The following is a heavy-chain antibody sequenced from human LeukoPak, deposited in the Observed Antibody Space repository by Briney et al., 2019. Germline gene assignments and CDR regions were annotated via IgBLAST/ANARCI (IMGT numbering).Heavy chain of an antibody. D-gene: IGHD6-19*01. CDR1: GFTFSHYW. CDR3: ATGNKQWLVRYYYYGMDV. V-gene: IGHV3-74*03. Sequence: PGGSLRLSCAASGFTFSHYWMHWVRQAPGKGPVWVSRINSDGSSTTYADSVKGRFTISRDNAKNTLYLQMNSLRAEDTAVYYCATGNKQWLVRYYYYGMDVWGQGTTVTVSS. J-gene: IGHJ6*02. CDR2: INSDGSST.